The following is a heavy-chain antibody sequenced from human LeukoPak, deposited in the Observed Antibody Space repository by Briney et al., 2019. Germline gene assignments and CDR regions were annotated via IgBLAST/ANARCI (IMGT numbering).Heavy chain of an antibody. CDR3: AREVSGSSEAFDT. D-gene: IGHD1-26*01. CDR2: IIPIFGTA. V-gene: IGHV1-69*13. CDR1: GGTFSSYA. Sequence: SVKVSCKASGGTFSSYAISWVRQAPGLGLEWMGGIIPIFGTANYAQKFQGRVTITEDESTSTAYMELSSLRSEDTAVYYCAREVSGSSEAFDTWGQGTMVSVSS. J-gene: IGHJ3*02.